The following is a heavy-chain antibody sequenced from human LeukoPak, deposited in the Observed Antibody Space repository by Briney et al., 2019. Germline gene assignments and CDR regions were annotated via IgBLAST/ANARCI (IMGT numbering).Heavy chain of an antibody. CDR2: ISAAKDNT. V-gene: IGHV1-18*01. Sequence: ASVKVSCKASGYTFTSYDINWVRQATGQGLEWMGWISAAKDNTNYTQKFQGRLTMTTDTSTSTAYMELRSLRSDDTAVYYCGRHGQLRLSEWLSEPIDYWGQGTLVTVSS. D-gene: IGHD3-3*01. J-gene: IGHJ4*02. CDR3: GRHGQLRLSEWLSEPIDY. CDR1: GYTFTSYD.